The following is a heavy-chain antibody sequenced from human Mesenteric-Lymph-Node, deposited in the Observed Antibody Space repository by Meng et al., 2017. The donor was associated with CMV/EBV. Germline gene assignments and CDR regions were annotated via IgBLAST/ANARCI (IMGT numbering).Heavy chain of an antibody. D-gene: IGHD6-6*01. V-gene: IGHV5-51*01. CDR3: ARLTGSSSLYYYYFFAMDV. J-gene: IGHJ6*02. CDR2: IYPGDSKT. Sequence: KVSCKASGYSFSIYWVAWVRQMPGKGLEWMGIIYPGDSKTKYSPSFQGQVTISADKSISTAYLQWSSLKASDTAMYYCARLTGSSSLYYYYFFAMDVWGQGTTVTVSS. CDR1: GYSFSIYW.